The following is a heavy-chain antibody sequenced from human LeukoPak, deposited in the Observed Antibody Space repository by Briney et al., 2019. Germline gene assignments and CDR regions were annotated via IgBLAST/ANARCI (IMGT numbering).Heavy chain of an antibody. J-gene: IGHJ5*02. CDR1: GDSVSSKRAA. D-gene: IGHD1-1*01. CDR3: TREVDSGPNWFDP. Sequence: SQTLSLTCAISGDSVSSKRAAWNWIRQSPSKGLEWLGRTYYKSIWYSAYAVSVKSRINLHTDTFKNQFSLTLNSLTPDDTAVYYCTREVDSGPNWFDPWGQGTLVTVSS. V-gene: IGHV6-1*01. CDR2: TYYKSIWYS.